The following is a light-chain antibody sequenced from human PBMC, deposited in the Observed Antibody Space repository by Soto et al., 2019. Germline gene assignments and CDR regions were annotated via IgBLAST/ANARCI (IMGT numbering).Light chain of an antibody. Sequence: EIVMTQSPATLSVSPGERATLSCRASQSVSSNLAWYQQKPGQAPRLFIYDASARATGIPARFSGSGSGTEFTLTISSLQSEDFAVYYCQQYNSWPLTFGAGTKVE. CDR2: DAS. CDR3: QQYNSWPLT. J-gene: IGKJ4*01. CDR1: QSVSSN. V-gene: IGKV3-15*01.